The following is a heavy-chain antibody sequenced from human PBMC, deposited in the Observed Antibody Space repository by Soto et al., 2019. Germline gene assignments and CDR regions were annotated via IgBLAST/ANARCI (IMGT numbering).Heavy chain of an antibody. CDR3: TATGGYYDFWSGYYNPELFDF. V-gene: IGHV3-15*07. J-gene: IGHJ4*02. CDR1: GFTFSNAW. Sequence: GGSLRLSCAASGFTFSNAWMNWVRQAPGKGLEWVGRIKSKTDGGTTDYAAPVKGRFTISRDDSKNTLYLQMNSLKTEDTAVYYCTATGGYYDFWSGYYNPELFDFWGQGTLVTVSS. D-gene: IGHD3-3*01. CDR2: IKSKTDGGTT.